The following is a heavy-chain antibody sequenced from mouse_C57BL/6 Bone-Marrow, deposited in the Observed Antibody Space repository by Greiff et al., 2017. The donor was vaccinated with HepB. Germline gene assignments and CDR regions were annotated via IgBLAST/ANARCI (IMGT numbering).Heavy chain of an antibody. J-gene: IGHJ4*01. D-gene: IGHD2-12*01. CDR3: ARLRRDAMDY. V-gene: IGHV1-80*01. CDR1: GYAFSSYW. CDR2: IYPGDGDT. Sequence: QVHVKQSGAELVKPGASVKISCKASGYAFSSYWMNWVKQRPGKGLEWIGQIYPGDGDTNYNGKFKGKATLTADKSSSTAYMQLSSLTSEDSEVYFCARLRRDAMDYWGQGTSVTVSS.